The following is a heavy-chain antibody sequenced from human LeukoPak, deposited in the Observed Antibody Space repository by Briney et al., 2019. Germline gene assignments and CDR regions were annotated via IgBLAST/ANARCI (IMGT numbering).Heavy chain of an antibody. Sequence: ASVKVSCKASGYTFTGYYMHWVRQAPGQGLEWMGWINPNSGGTNYAQKFQGRVTMTRDTSISTAYMELSRLRSDDTAVYYCARGAKYCTNGVCYYYYYYYMDVWGKGTTVTVSS. V-gene: IGHV1-2*02. CDR3: ARGAKYCTNGVCYYYYYYYMDV. CDR2: INPNSGGT. J-gene: IGHJ6*03. D-gene: IGHD2-8*01. CDR1: GYTFTGYY.